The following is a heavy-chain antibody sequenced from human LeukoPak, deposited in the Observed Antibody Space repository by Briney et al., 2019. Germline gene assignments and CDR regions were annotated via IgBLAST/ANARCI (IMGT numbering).Heavy chain of an antibody. CDR3: AKERGGSGWYGTFDF. D-gene: IGHD6-19*01. Sequence: GGSLRLSCAASGFTFSSYAMSWVRRAPGKGLEWVSTVSGSGVSTYYADSVKGRFTISRDNSKNTLHLQMNSLRAEDTAVYYCAKERGGSGWYGTFDFWGQGTLVTVSS. J-gene: IGHJ4*02. V-gene: IGHV3-23*01. CDR2: VSGSGVST. CDR1: GFTFSSYA.